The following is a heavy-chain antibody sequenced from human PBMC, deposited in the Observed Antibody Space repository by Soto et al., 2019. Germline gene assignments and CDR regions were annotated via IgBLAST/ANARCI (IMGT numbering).Heavy chain of an antibody. Sequence: GGSLRLSCAASGFTFSSYGMHWVRQAPGKGLEWVAVIWYDGSNKYYADSVKGRFTISRDNSKNTLYLQMNSLRAEDTAVYYCARDYPERRNYYYGMDVWGQGTTVTVSS. J-gene: IGHJ6*02. CDR2: IWYDGSNK. V-gene: IGHV3-33*01. CDR3: ARDYPERRNYYYGMDV. CDR1: GFTFSSYG. D-gene: IGHD1-1*01.